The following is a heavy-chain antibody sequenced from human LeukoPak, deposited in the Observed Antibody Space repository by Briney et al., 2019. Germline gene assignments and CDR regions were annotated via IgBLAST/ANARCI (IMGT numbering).Heavy chain of an antibody. J-gene: IGHJ6*03. CDR2: IYHSGST. Sequence: SETLSLTCAVSGGSISSSNWWSWVRQPPGKGLEWIGEIYHSGSTNYNPSLKSRVTISVDKSKNQFSLKLSSVTAADTAVYYCARWGDPNPPYYYYYMDVWGKGTTVTVSS. CDR3: ARWGDPNPPYYYYYMDV. V-gene: IGHV4-4*02. D-gene: IGHD2-21*02. CDR1: GGSISSSNW.